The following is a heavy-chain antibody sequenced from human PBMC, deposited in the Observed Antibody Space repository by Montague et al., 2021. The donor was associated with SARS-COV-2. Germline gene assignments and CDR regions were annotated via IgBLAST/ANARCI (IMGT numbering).Heavy chain of an antibody. Sequence: CAISGDSVCSNSAAWNWNRQSSSRGPAWLGRTYYRSKWNNDYAVSVKSRITINPDTSENQFSLQLNSVTPEDTAVYYCALSLSYGYYYGMDVWGQGTTVTVSS. CDR1: GDSVCSNSAA. D-gene: IGHD3-16*01. J-gene: IGHJ6*02. V-gene: IGHV6-1*01. CDR3: ALSLSYGYYYGMDV. CDR2: TYYRSKWNN.